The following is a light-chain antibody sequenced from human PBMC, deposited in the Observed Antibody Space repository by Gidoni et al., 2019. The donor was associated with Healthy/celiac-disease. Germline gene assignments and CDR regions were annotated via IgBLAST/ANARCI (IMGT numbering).Light chain of an antibody. J-gene: IGKJ5*01. Sequence: DIQMTQSPSSLSASVGDRVTITCRASQSISSYLNWYQQKPGKAPKLLLYAASSLQSGVPSRFSGSGSGTDFTLTISSLQPEDFATYYCQQSYSTPQITFGQGTRLEIK. V-gene: IGKV1-39*01. CDR1: QSISSY. CDR2: AAS. CDR3: QQSYSTPQIT.